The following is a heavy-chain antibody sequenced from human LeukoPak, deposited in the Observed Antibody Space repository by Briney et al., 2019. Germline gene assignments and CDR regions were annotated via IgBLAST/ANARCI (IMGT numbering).Heavy chain of an antibody. J-gene: IGHJ5*02. CDR1: GFTFSSYT. Sequence: GGSLRLSCAASGFTFSSYTMTWVRQAPEKGLEWVSAISGSGGSTYYADSVKGRFTISRDNAKNSLYLQMNSLRAEDTAVYYCARLVVVPAAIFRWFDPWGQGTLVTVSS. D-gene: IGHD2-2*01. CDR2: ISGSGGST. CDR3: ARLVVVPAAIFRWFDP. V-gene: IGHV3-23*01.